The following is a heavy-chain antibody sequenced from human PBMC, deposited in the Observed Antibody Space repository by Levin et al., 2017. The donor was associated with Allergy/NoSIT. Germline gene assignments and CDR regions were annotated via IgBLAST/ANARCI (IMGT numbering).Heavy chain of an antibody. Sequence: GGSLRLSCVASGFTFSSYSIHWVRQAPGKGLEWVAVISYDGSNKYYADSVKGRFSISRDNSKNTLYLQMNSLRAEDTAVYYCARTRGYCSGGNCYGYYYYGMEVWGQGTTVTVSS. CDR2: ISYDGSNK. J-gene: IGHJ6*02. CDR3: ARTRGYCSGGNCYGYYYYGMEV. CDR1: GFTFSSYS. V-gene: IGHV3-30*04. D-gene: IGHD2-15*01.